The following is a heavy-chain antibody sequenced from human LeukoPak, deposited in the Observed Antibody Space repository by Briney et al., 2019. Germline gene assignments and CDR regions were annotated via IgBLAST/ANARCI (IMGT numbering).Heavy chain of an antibody. Sequence: ASVKVSCKASGYTFTGFYMHWVRQAPGQGLEWMGWINPKSGGTKYAQKFQGWVTMTRDTSISTVYVELSRLRSDDTAVYYCARDGRVGDTTRYYFDYWGQGTLVTVSS. CDR1: GYTFTGFY. V-gene: IGHV1-2*04. CDR2: INPKSGGT. D-gene: IGHD1-26*01. J-gene: IGHJ4*02. CDR3: ARDGRVGDTTRYYFDY.